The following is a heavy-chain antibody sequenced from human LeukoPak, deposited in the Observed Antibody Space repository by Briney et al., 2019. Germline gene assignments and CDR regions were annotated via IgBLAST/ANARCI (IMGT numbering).Heavy chain of an antibody. D-gene: IGHD1-1*01. V-gene: IGHV3-23*01. CDR2: IRGTGDST. CDR3: AKGQELDDGVFDS. CDR1: GFTFTSIA. Sequence: GGSLRLSCAASGFTFTSIAMTWVRQAPGKGLEWVSTIRGTGDSTHYADSVKGRFIVSRDKSKNMLYLQMNGLRAEDTAIYYCAKGQELDDGVFDSWGQGTLVTVSS. J-gene: IGHJ4*02.